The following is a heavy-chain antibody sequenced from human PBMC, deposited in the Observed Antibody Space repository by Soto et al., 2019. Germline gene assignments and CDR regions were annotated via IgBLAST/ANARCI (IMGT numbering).Heavy chain of an antibody. Sequence: WASVKVSCKASGYTFSDYGFSWVRQAPGQGLEWMGWITPYTGNTEFPQKFQGRVTITRDTSASTAYMELSSLRSEDTAVYYCAREHLGDIVVVVAALGFDPWGQGTLVTVSS. V-gene: IGHV1-18*01. CDR2: ITPYTGNT. J-gene: IGHJ5*02. CDR1: GYTFSDYG. D-gene: IGHD2-15*01. CDR3: AREHLGDIVVVVAALGFDP.